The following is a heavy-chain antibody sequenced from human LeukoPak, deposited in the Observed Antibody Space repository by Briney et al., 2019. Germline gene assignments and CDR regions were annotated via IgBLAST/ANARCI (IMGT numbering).Heavy chain of an antibody. CDR1: GASVSSSH. Sequence: SETLSLTCVVSGASVSSSHWNWIRQLPGKGLEWIGCLSYTGKTDYNPSLTSRVTISLDTSKNQVSLKLRFVTAADTAVYYCSEGYFEPFAHWGQGILVTASS. CDR2: LSYTGKT. D-gene: IGHD2/OR15-2a*01. CDR3: SEGYFEPFAH. V-gene: IGHV4-59*02. J-gene: IGHJ4*02.